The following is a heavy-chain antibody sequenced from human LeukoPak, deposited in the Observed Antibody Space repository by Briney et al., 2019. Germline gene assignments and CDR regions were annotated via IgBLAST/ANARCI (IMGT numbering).Heavy chain of an antibody. V-gene: IGHV4-38-2*01. CDR1: GYSISSGYY. Sequence: PSETLSLTCAVSGYSISSGYYWGCIRQPPGKGLEWIGSIYHSGSTYYNPSLKSRVTISVDTSKNQFSLKLSSVTAADTAVYYCARVCLYCSSTSPLAGYYMDVWGRGTTVTVSS. D-gene: IGHD2-2*01. J-gene: IGHJ6*03. CDR2: IYHSGST. CDR3: ARVCLYCSSTSPLAGYYMDV.